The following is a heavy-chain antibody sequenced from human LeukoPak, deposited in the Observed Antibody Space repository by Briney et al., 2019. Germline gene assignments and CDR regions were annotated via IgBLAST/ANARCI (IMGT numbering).Heavy chain of an antibody. J-gene: IGHJ3*02. Sequence: ASVTVSCKASGYTFTGYYMHWVRQAPGQGLEWMGWINPNSGGTNYAQQFQGRVTMTRDTSISTAYMELSRLRSDDTAVYYCARALSSYSYYDSSPDAFDIWGQGTMVTVSS. CDR2: INPNSGGT. V-gene: IGHV1-2*02. D-gene: IGHD3-22*01. CDR3: ARALSSYSYYDSSPDAFDI. CDR1: GYTFTGYY.